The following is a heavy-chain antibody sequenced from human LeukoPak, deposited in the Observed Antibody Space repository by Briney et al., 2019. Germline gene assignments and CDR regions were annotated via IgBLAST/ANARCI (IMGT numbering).Heavy chain of an antibody. CDR1: GFTFSSYA. Sequence: GRSLRLSCAASGFTFSSYAMHWVRQAPGKGLEWVAVISYDGSNKYYADSVKGRFTISRDSSKNTLYLQMNSLRAEDTAVYYCTREPGYSSGWYKGKFDYWGQGTLVTVSS. CDR3: TREPGYSSGWYKGKFDY. J-gene: IGHJ4*02. CDR2: ISYDGSNK. V-gene: IGHV3-30*04. D-gene: IGHD6-19*01.